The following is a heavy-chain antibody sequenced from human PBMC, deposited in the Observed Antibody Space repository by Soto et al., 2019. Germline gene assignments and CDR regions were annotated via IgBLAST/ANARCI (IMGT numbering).Heavy chain of an antibody. CDR2: INPNSGGT. CDR3: ARGYCSGGSCYKGFDY. V-gene: IGHV1-2*04. CDR1: GYTFTGYY. Sequence: AASVKVSCKASGYTFTGYYMHWVRQAPGQGLEWMGWINPNSGGTNYAQKFQGWVTMTRDTSISTAYMELSRLRSDDTAVYYCARGYCSGGSCYKGFDYWGQGTLVTVSS. D-gene: IGHD2-15*01. J-gene: IGHJ4*02.